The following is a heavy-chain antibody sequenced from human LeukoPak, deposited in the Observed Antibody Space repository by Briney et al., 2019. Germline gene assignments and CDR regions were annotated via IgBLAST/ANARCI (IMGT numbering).Heavy chain of an antibody. CDR3: ARGGPVRGLYNWSDP. CDR1: GYFISSGYY. V-gene: IGHV4-38-2*02. Sequence: PSETLSLTCTVSGYFISSGYYWGWIRQPPGKGLQWIGSIHHSGSTYYNPSLKSRVTISVDTSKNQFSLKLSSVTAADTAVYYCARGGPVRGLYNWSDPWGQGTLVLVSS. CDR2: IHHSGST. J-gene: IGHJ5*02. D-gene: IGHD3-10*01.